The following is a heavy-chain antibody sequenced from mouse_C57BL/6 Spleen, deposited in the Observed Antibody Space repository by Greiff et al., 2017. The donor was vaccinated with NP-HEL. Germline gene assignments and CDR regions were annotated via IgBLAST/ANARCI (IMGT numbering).Heavy chain of an antibody. CDR3: VREDVRGYYYDGDAMDY. J-gene: IGHJ4*01. CDR2: ILPGSGST. CDR1: GYTFTGYW. V-gene: IGHV1-9*01. D-gene: IGHD1-1*01. Sequence: QVQLQQSGAELMKPGASVKLSCKATGYTFTGYWIEWVKQRPGHGLEWIGEILPGSGSTNYNEKFKGTATFTADTSSNTAYMQLSSLTTEDSAIYYGVREDVRGYYYDGDAMDYWGQGTSVTVSS.